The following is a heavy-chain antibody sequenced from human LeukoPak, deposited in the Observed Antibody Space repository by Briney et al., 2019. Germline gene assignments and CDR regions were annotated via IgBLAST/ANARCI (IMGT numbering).Heavy chain of an antibody. CDR2: ISSSGSTI. V-gene: IGHV3-48*03. J-gene: IGHJ4*02. Sequence: GGSLRLSCAASGFTFSSYEMNWVRQAPGKGLEWVSYISSSGSTIYYADSVKGRFTISRDNAKNSLYLQMNSLRAEDTAVYYCARSITMVRGVPYYWGQGTLVTVSS. CDR1: GFTFSSYE. CDR3: ARSITMVRGVPYY. D-gene: IGHD3-10*01.